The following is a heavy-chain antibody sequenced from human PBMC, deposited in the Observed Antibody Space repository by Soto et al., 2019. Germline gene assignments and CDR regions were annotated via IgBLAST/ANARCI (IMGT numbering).Heavy chain of an antibody. Sequence: SLRLSCAASGFTFSSYAMSWVRQAPGKGLEWVSAISGSGGSTYYADSVKGRFTISRDNSKKTLYLQMDSLRAEDTAVYYCATLTSAAFDYWGQGTLVTVSS. CDR3: ATLTSAAFDY. CDR2: ISGSGGST. CDR1: GFTFSSYA. D-gene: IGHD6-13*01. V-gene: IGHV3-23*01. J-gene: IGHJ4*02.